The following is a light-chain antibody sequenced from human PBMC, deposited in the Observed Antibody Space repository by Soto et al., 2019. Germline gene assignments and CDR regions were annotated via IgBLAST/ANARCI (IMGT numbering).Light chain of an antibody. CDR1: QSISSW. J-gene: IGKJ1*01. V-gene: IGKV1-5*01. Sequence: DIQMTQPPSTQSASVGDRVTITCRASQSISSWLACYQQKPGKAPKLLTYDASSLESGVPSRFSGSGSGTEFTLTISSLQPEDFATYYCQQSYSSPPTFGQGTKVDIK. CDR3: QQSYSSPPT. CDR2: DAS.